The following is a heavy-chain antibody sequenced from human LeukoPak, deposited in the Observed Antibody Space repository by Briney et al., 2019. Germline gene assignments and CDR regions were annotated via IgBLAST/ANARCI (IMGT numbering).Heavy chain of an antibody. CDR2: IYYSGST. J-gene: IGHJ6*03. D-gene: IGHD3-9*01. Sequence: SETLSLTCTVSGGSISSSSYYWGWIRQPPGKGLEWIGSIYYSGSTYYNPSLKSRVTISVDTSKNQFSLKLSSVTAADTAVYYCARRRYYDILTGYLTYYYYYYMDVWGKGTTVTISS. CDR1: GGSISSSSYY. CDR3: ARRRYYDILTGYLTYYYYYYMDV. V-gene: IGHV4-39*07.